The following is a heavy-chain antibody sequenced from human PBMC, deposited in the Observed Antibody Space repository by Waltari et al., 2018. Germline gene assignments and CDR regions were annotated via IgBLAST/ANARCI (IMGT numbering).Heavy chain of an antibody. CDR1: EGSFSTYA. Sequence: QVQLVQSGAEVKKPESSVKVSCQVSEGSFSTYAINWVRQAPGQGLEWMGRILPILNITQYSQKFQGRVTLTADTSTRVAYMELNSLTSEDTAVYFCSRGPQAAGNQLDPWGQGTLVTVSS. CDR3: SRGPQAAGNQLDP. V-gene: IGHV1-69*04. J-gene: IGHJ5*02. CDR2: ILPILNIT.